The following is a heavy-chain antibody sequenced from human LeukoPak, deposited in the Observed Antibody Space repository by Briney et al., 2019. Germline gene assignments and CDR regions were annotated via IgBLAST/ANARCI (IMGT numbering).Heavy chain of an antibody. J-gene: IGHJ5*02. CDR2: ITKTSASV. CDR1: GFIFSNFR. CDR3: ARGLLAEYYYDYDWFDP. Sequence: GGSLRLSCVASGFIFSNFRMDWVRQAPGKGLEWISYITKTSASVYYADSVKGRFTISRDNGKNSLFLQMNSLRDADTAVYYCARGLLAEYYYDYDWFDPWGQGTLVTVSS. V-gene: IGHV3-48*02. D-gene: IGHD3-22*01.